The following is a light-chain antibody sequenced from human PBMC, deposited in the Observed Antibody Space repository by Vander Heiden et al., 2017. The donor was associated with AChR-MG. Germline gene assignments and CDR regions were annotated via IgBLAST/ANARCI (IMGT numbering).Light chain of an antibody. J-gene: IGKJ1*01. CDR2: DTS. V-gene: IGKV3-15*01. CDR3: QQYNNWPPT. CDR1: QSVRSY. Sequence: ERVMTQSPATMSVSPGEGATLSCRASQSVRSYLAWYQQKPGQAPRLLIYDTSARATGIPARFSGSGSETEFTLTISSLQSEDFAVYYCQQYNNWPPTFGQGTRVEIK.